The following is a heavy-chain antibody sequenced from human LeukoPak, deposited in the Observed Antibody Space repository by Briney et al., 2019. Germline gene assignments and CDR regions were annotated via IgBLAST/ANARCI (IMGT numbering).Heavy chain of an antibody. CDR3: ARGRVAVVVPAAIGIRGYCMDV. D-gene: IGHD2-2*01. CDR1: GGSISSYY. V-gene: IGHV4-59*01. Sequence: SETLSLTCTVSGGSISSYYWSWIRQPPGKGLEWIGYIYYSGSTNYNPSLKSRVTISVDTSKNQFSLKLSSVTAADTAVYYCARGRVAVVVPAAIGIRGYCMDVWGKGTTVTISS. J-gene: IGHJ6*03. CDR2: IYYSGST.